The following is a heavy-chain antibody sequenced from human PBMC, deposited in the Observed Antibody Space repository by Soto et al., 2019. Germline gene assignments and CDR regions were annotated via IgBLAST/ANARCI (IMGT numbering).Heavy chain of an antibody. J-gene: IGHJ4*02. D-gene: IGHD6-19*01. CDR2: IIPIFGTA. CDR3: ARLRNSSGWYDPYYFDY. CDR1: GGTFSSYA. Sequence: QVQLVQSGAEVKKPGSSVKVSCKASGGTFSSYAISWVRQAPGQGLEWMGGIIPIFGTANYAQKFQGRVTITSDESTSTAYIELSSLRSEDTAVYYCARLRNSSGWYDPYYFDYWGQGTLVTVSS. V-gene: IGHV1-69*01.